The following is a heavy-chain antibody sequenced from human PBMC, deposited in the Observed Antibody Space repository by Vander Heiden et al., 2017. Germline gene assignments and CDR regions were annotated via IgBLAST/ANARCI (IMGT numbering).Heavy chain of an antibody. CDR3: VRMWLVKEIDY. V-gene: IGHV4-34*01. D-gene: IGHD6-19*01. Sequence: QVHLQQWGAGLLQPSETLSLTCPAHGGSFSGYYWTWIRQPPGKGLEWVGEINDSGSTNYNPSLESRGTISVDTSKNQFSLDLSSLTAADTAVDDCVRMWLVKEIDYWGQGALVTVSS. J-gene: IGHJ4*02. CDR2: INDSGST. CDR1: GGSFSGYY.